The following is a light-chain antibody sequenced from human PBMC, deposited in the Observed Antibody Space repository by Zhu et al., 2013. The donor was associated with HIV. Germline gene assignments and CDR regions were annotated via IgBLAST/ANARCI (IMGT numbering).Light chain of an antibody. J-gene: IGKJ3*01. CDR2: AAS. CDR3: QHVNNNAA. CDR1: QGISSY. V-gene: IGKV1-8*01. Sequence: AIRMTQSPSSLSASTGDRVTITCRASQGISSYLAWYQQKPGKAPKLLIYAASTLQSGVPSRFSGSGDGTVFTLTISSLHPEDFATYYCQHVNNNAAFGPGTKVDV.